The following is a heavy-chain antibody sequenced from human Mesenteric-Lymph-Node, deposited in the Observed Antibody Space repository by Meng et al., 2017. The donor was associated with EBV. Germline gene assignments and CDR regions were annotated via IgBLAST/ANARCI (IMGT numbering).Heavy chain of an antibody. D-gene: IGHD5-18*01. CDR3: AHRRYSYGPGRFDP. CDR2: IYWDDDK. V-gene: IGHV2-5*02. Sequence: HINLKESGPKPVKPTQTLTLTCTFSGFSLSTSGVGVGWIRQPPGKALEWLALIYWDDDKRYSPSLKSRLTITKDTSKNQVVLTMTNMDPVDTATYYCAHRRYSYGPGRFDPWGQGTLVTVSS. J-gene: IGHJ5*02. CDR1: GFSLSTSGVG.